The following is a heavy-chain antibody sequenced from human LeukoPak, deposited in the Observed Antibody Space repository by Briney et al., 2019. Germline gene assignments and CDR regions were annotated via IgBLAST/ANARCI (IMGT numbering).Heavy chain of an antibody. J-gene: IGHJ4*02. Sequence: SETLSLTCTVSGGSISSNTYYWGWIRQPPGKGLEWIGSIYYSGSTYYNPSLKSRVTISVDTSKNQFSLKRSSVTAADTAVYYCARDYQGGYGDKTVDYWGQGTLVTVSS. CDR3: ARDYQGGYGDKTVDY. V-gene: IGHV4-39*07. CDR1: GGSISSNTYY. CDR2: IYYSGST. D-gene: IGHD5-18*01.